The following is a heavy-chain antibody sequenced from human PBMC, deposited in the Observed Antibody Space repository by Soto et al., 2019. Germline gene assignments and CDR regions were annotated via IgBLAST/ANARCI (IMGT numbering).Heavy chain of an antibody. D-gene: IGHD2-8*02. J-gene: IGHJ3*02. CDR3: AKATATGGGAFDI. CDR1: GFTCSSYD. V-gene: IGHV3-23*01. CDR2: ILVGGST. Sequence: GGSLRLSCAASGFTCSSYDMSWVRQAPGKGLEWVSTILVGGSTHYPDCVKVRFTISRDYSKNTLFLQMNSLTAGDTDVYYCAKATATGGGAFDICGQGTMVTVSS.